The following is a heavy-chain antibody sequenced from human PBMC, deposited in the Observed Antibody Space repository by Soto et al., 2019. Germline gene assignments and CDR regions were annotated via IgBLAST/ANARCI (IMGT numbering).Heavy chain of an antibody. J-gene: IGHJ4*02. CDR2: ISGSGGST. CDR1: GFTFSSYA. Sequence: GGSLRLSCAASGFTFSSYAMSWVRQAPGKGLEWVSAISGSGGSTYYADSVKGRFTISRDNSKNTLYLQMNSLRAEDTAVYYCAKHPGYYGSSGYVDYWGQGTLVTVSS. V-gene: IGHV3-23*01. D-gene: IGHD3-22*01. CDR3: AKHPGYYGSSGYVDY.